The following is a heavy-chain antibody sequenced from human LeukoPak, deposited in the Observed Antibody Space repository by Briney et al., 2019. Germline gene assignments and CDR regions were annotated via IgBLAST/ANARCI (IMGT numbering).Heavy chain of an antibody. J-gene: IGHJ4*02. CDR2: FHYTGNT. V-gene: IGHV4-59*12. CDR1: GASISSYY. CDR3: ARVRGRSGYLDY. D-gene: IGHD2-15*01. Sequence: SETLSLTCTVSGASISSYYWTWIRQPPGKGLESIGYFHYTGNTNYNPSLKSRVTISVDTSKNQFSLKLSSVTAADTAVYYCARVRGRSGYLDYWGQGTLVTVSS.